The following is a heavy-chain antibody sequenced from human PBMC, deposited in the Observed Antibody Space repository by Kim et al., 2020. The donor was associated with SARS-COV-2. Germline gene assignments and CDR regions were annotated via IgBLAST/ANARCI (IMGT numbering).Heavy chain of an antibody. CDR2: IYSGGST. V-gene: IGHV3-53*04. D-gene: IGHD5-12*01. CDR1: GFTVSSNY. J-gene: IGHJ4*02. CDR3: ARVMVAGGYSGYDRVPYYFDY. Sequence: GGSLRLSCAASGFTVSSNYMSWVRQAPGKGLEWVSVIYSGGSTYYADSVKGRFTISRHNSKNTLYLQMNSLRAEDTAVYYCARVMVAGGYSGYDRVPYYFDYWGQGTLVTVSS.